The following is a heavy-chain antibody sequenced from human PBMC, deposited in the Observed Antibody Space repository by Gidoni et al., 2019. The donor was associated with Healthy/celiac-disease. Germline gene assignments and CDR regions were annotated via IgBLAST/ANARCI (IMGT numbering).Heavy chain of an antibody. Sequence: QVQLQESGPGLVKPSETLSLTCTVSGGSISSYYWSWIRQPPGKGLEWIGYIYYSGSTNYNPSLKSRVTISVDTSKNQFSLKLSSVTAADTAVYYCARRGAARPFYYYYYMDVWGKGTTVTVSS. J-gene: IGHJ6*03. V-gene: IGHV4-59*01. D-gene: IGHD6-6*01. CDR1: GGSISSYY. CDR3: ARRGAARPFYYYYYMDV. CDR2: IYYSGST.